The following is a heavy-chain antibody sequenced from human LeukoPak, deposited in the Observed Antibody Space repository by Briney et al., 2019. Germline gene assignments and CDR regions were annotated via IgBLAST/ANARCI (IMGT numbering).Heavy chain of an antibody. D-gene: IGHD1-26*01. J-gene: IGHJ4*02. CDR3: ARHQDVGAIAFDY. CDR2: IYYSGSA. CDR1: GGSISSYC. Sequence: SETLSLTCTVSGGSISSYCWSWIRQPPGKGLEWIGSIYYSGSATYNPSLKSRVTLSVDTSKKQLSLKLSSVTAADTAVYYCARHQDVGAIAFDYWGQGTLVTVSS. V-gene: IGHV4-59*08.